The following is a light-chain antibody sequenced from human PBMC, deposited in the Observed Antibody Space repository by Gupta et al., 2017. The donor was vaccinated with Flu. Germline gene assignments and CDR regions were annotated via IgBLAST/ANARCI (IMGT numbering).Light chain of an antibody. CDR3: QTHDPFQGGSI. CDR2: DTF. J-gene: IGLJ2*01. CDR1: SNVADYD. Sequence: SNVADYDVHWYQCFPGRVPKLLIYDTFNRPSGVPDRFSGSKSGTSASLAITDLRPEDEAHYYCQTHDPFQGGSIFGGGTKVTVL. V-gene: IGLV1-40*01.